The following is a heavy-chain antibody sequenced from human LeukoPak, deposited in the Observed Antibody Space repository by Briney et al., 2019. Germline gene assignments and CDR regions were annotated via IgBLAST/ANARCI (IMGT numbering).Heavy chain of an antibody. D-gene: IGHD2-2*01. Sequence: SETLSLTCTVSGGSVSSRNYYWAWIRQPPGKGLDWIGSISYTGSIFYNPSLKSRVTISVDTSKNQFSLKLSSVTAADTAIYYCARAERSGTSFPWDYWGQGTLVTVSS. V-gene: IGHV4-39*01. CDR2: ISYTGSI. J-gene: IGHJ4*02. CDR3: ARAERSGTSFPWDY. CDR1: GGSVSSRNYY.